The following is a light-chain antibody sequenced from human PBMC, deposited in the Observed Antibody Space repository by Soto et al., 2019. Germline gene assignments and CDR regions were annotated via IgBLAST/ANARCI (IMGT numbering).Light chain of an antibody. CDR3: MQATQFRPYT. CDR1: QSLLHSDGNTY. CDR2: RVS. V-gene: IGKV2-24*01. Sequence: DIVMTQTPLSSPVTLGQPASISCRSSQSLLHSDGNTYLNWLHQRPGQPPRLLIYRVSNRFSGVPDRFSGSGAGTDFTLKISRVEAEDVGVYCMQATQFRPYTFGQGTKLEIK. J-gene: IGKJ2*01.